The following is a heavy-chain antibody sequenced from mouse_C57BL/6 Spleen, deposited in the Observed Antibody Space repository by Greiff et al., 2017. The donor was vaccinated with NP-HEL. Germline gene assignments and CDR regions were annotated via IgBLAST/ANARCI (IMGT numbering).Heavy chain of an antibody. CDR2: IYPGDGDT. J-gene: IGHJ1*03. CDR1: GYAFSSYW. V-gene: IGHV1-80*01. CDR3: ARRDAPYWYFDV. Sequence: VQLMESGAELVKPGASVKISCKASGYAFSSYWMNWVKQRPGKGLEWIGQIYPGDGDTNYNGKFKGKATLTADKSSSTAYMQLSSLTSEDSAVYFCARRDAPYWYFDVWGTGTTVTVSS.